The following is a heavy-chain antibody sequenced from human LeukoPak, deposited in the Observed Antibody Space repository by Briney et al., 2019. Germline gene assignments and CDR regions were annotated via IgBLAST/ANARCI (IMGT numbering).Heavy chain of an antibody. CDR2: INHSGST. CDR1: GGSFSGYY. D-gene: IGHD5/OR15-5a*01. V-gene: IGHV4-34*01. Sequence: SETLSLTCAVYGGSFSGYYWSWIRQPPGKGLEWIGEINHSGSTNYNPSLKSRVTISVDTSKNQFSLKMSSVTAADTAVYYGVRGTCLSPRMDYWGQRTLVTVSS. J-gene: IGHJ4*02. CDR3: VRGTCLSPRMDY.